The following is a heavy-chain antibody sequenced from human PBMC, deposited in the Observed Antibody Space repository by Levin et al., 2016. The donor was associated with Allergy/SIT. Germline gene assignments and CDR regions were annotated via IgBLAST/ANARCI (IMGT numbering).Heavy chain of an antibody. J-gene: IGHJ5*02. CDR2: INAGNGNT. CDR1: GYTFTSYA. D-gene: IGHD2-2*01. CDR3: ARDWLYQLHRQGVPNWFDP. V-gene: IGHV1-3*01. Sequence: ASVKVSCKASGYTFTSYAMHWVRQAPGQRLEWMGWINAGNGNTKYSQKFQGRVTITRDTSASTAYMELSSLRSEDTAVYYCARDWLYQLHRQGVPNWFDPWGQGTLVTVSS.